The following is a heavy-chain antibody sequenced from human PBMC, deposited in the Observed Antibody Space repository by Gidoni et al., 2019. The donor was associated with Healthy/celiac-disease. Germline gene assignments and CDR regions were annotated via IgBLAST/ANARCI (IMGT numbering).Heavy chain of an antibody. CDR3: ARDRSTRVVVARRSDYYYYGMDV. D-gene: IGHD2-15*01. CDR2: IISSSSTI. CDR1: GFTSSRYR. J-gene: IGHJ6*02. V-gene: IGHV3-48*01. Sequence: EVQLVESGGGVVQPGGSLSLACAASGFTSSRYRLNWVRKAQGKGLEWVSYIISSSSTIYYADSVNGRFTISRDNAKNSLYLQLISLRAEHTAVYYCARDRSTRVVVARRSDYYYYGMDVWGQGTTVTVSS.